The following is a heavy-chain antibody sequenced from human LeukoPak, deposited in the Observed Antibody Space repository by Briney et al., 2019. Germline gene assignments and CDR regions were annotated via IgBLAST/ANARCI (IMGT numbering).Heavy chain of an antibody. CDR1: GYTFTSYA. V-gene: IGHV7-4-1*02. Sequence: ASVKVSCKASGYTFTSYAMNWVRQAPGQGLEWMGWINTNTGNPTYAQGFTGRFVFSLDTSVSTAYLQISSLKAEDTAVYYCARDRSYCSGGSCYKNYYYYYGMDVWGQGTTVTVSS. J-gene: IGHJ6*02. D-gene: IGHD2-15*01. CDR3: ARDRSYCSGGSCYKNYYYYYGMDV. CDR2: INTNTGNP.